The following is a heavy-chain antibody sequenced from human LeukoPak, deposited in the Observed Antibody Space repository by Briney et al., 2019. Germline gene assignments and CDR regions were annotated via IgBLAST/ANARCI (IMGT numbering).Heavy chain of an antibody. D-gene: IGHD3-10*01. V-gene: IGHV4-59*08. Sequence: SETLSLTCTVSGGSIISYYWSWIRQPPGMGLGWVGYISYTGSTIYNSSLSRRVTISVDTANNRFSLNLHSVTASDTAVYYCVRHVGGTTFDHWGQGILVTVSP. J-gene: IGHJ4*02. CDR1: GGSIISYY. CDR2: ISYTGST. CDR3: VRHVGGTTFDH.